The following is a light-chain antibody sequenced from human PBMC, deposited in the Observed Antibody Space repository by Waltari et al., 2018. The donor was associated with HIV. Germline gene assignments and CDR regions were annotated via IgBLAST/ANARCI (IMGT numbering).Light chain of an antibody. J-gene: IGKJ4*01. CDR1: QTVTAN. CDR2: EAS. V-gene: IGKV3-11*01. Sequence: EIVLTQSPGTLSLSPGDRATLSCWASQTVTANFIAWYQQRPGQPPRLLIYEASHRATGIPARFSGSGSETDFTLTISSLESEDFAVYYCQQRSNWPPSLTFGGGTKVEIK. CDR3: QQRSNWPPSLT.